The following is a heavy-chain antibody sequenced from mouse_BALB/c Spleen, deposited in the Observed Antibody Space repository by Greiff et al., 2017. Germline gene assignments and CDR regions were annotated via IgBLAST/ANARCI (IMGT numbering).Heavy chain of an antibody. V-gene: IGHV5-9-3*01. CDR1: GFTFSSYA. CDR2: ISSGGSYT. CDR3: ARHYGSSYDFDY. J-gene: IGHJ2*01. Sequence: EVKLMESGGGLVKPGGSLKLSCAASGFTFSSYAMSWVRQTPEKRLEWVATISSGGSYTYYPDSVKGRFTISRDNAKNTLYLQMSSLRSEDTAMYYCARHYGSSYDFDYWGQGTTLTVSS. D-gene: IGHD1-1*01.